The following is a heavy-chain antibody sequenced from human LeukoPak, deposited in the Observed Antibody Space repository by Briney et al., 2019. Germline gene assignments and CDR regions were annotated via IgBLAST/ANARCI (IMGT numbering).Heavy chain of an antibody. CDR2: IYYSGST. CDR3: ASERGSNWFDP. D-gene: IGHD3-10*01. CDR1: GGSISSGDYS. J-gene: IGHJ5*02. V-gene: IGHV4-30-4*01. Sequence: SETLSLTCTVSGGSISSGDYSWSRIRQPPGKGLEWIGYIYYSGSTYYNPSLKSRVTISVDTSKNQFSLKLSSVTAADTAVYYCASERGSNWFDPWGQGTLVTVSS.